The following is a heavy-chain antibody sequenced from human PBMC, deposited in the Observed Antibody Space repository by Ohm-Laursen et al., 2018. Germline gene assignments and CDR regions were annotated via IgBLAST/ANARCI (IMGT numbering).Heavy chain of an antibody. D-gene: IGHD3-3*01. Sequence: SLRLSCTASGFTFSSYDMNWVRQAPGKGLEWVSSISSSSSYIYYADSVKGRFTISRDNAKSSVYLQMNSLRAEDTAVYYCARELDFWSGYTYYYYYYGMDVWGQGTTVTVSS. CDR2: ISSSSSYI. CDR3: ARELDFWSGYTYYYYYYGMDV. CDR1: GFTFSSYD. J-gene: IGHJ6*02. V-gene: IGHV3-21*01.